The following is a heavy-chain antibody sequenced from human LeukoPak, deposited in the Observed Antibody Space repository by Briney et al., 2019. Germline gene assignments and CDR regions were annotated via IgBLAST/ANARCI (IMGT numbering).Heavy chain of an antibody. J-gene: IGHJ4*02. Sequence: SETLSLTCTVSGYSISSGYYWGWIRQPPGKGLEWIGSIYHSGSTYYNPSLKSRVTISVDTSKNQFSLKLSSVTAADTAVYYCARGLTNYDYVWGSYANWGQGTLVTVSS. CDR3: ARGLTNYDYVWGSYAN. V-gene: IGHV4-38-2*02. CDR2: IYHSGST. D-gene: IGHD3-16*01. CDR1: GYSISSGYY.